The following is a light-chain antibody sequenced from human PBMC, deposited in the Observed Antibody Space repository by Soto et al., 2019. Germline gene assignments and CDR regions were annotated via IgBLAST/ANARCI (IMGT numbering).Light chain of an antibody. CDR2: GNN. J-gene: IGLJ1*01. CDR3: ATWDDSLEVHV. Sequence: QSVLTQPPSASGTPGQTITISCSGGSSNIGINTVSWYEHLPGTAPRLLIYGNNQRPSGVPDRFSGSKSGTSASLAISGLQSEDEANYYCATWDDSLEVHVFGTGTKLTVL. CDR1: SSNIGINT. V-gene: IGLV1-44*01.